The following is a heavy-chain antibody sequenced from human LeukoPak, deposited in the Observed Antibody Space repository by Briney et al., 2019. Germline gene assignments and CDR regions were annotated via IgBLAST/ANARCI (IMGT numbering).Heavy chain of an antibody. CDR3: AKEYTPSTPLDELDS. J-gene: IGHJ4*02. V-gene: IGHV3-33*06. CDR2: IWHDESRK. D-gene: IGHD5-18*01. CDR1: GFSFSSYG. Sequence: PGGSLRLSCAVSGFSFSSYGMHWVRQAPGKGLEWVAVIWHDESRKHYADSVQGRFSISRDTSKNTLYLQMNSLRPEDTAVYFCAKEYTPSTPLDELDSWGQGAQVTVSS.